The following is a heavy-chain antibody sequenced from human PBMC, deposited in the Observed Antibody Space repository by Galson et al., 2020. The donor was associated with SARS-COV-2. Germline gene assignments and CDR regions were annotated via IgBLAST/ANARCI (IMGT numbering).Heavy chain of an antibody. J-gene: IGHJ6*02. CDR2: FDPEDGET. CDR1: GYTLTELS. Sequence: ASVKVSCKVSGYTLTELSMHWVRQAPGKGLEWMGGFDPEDGETIYAQKFQGRVTMTEDTSTDTAYMELSSLRSEDTAVYYCATMDPYDILTGYQFPITSYYYGMDVWGQGTTVTVSS. V-gene: IGHV1-24*01. CDR3: ATMDPYDILTGYQFPITSYYYGMDV. D-gene: IGHD3-9*01.